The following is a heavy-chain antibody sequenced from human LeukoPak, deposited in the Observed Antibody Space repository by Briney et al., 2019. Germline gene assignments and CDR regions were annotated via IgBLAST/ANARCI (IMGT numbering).Heavy chain of an antibody. V-gene: IGHV4-4*02. Sequence: PSETLSLTCAVSGGSISSSNWWSWVRQPPGKGLEWIGEIYHSGSTNYNPSLKSRVTISLDTSKNQFSLKLSSVTAADTAMYYCARGGFRACDYWGQGTLVTVSS. CDR2: IYHSGST. D-gene: IGHD3-10*01. CDR1: GGSISSSNW. J-gene: IGHJ4*02. CDR3: ARGGFRACDY.